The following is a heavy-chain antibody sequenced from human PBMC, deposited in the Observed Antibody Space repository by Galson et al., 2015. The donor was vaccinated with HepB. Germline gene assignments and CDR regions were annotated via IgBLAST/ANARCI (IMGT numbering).Heavy chain of an antibody. D-gene: IGHD3-22*01. CDR2: IIPIFGIA. V-gene: IGHV1-69*10. CDR1: GGTFSSYA. J-gene: IGHJ3*02. Sequence: SVKVSCKASGGTFSSYAISWVRQAPGQGLEWMGGIIPIFGIANYAQKFQGRVTITADKSTSTAYMELSSLRSEDTAVYYCARDITMIVVADAFDIWGQGTMVTVSS. CDR3: ARDITMIVVADAFDI.